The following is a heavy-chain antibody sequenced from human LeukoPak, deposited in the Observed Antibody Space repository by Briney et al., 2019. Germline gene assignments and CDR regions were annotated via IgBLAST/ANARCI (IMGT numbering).Heavy chain of an antibody. CDR1: GGTFSSYA. Sequence: ASVKVSCKASGGTFSSYAISWVRQAPGQGLEWMGRIIPILGIANYAQKFQGRVTITADKSTSTAYMELSSLRSEDTAVYYCARDNGRKYQLLWMHLPLDYWGQGTLVAVSS. J-gene: IGHJ4*02. V-gene: IGHV1-69*04. CDR2: IIPILGIA. CDR3: ARDNGRKYQLLWMHLPLDY. D-gene: IGHD2-2*01.